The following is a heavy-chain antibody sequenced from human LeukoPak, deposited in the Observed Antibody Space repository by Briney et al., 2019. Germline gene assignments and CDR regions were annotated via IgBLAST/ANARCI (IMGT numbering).Heavy chain of an antibody. V-gene: IGHV4-59*01. D-gene: IGHD3-3*01. J-gene: IGHJ4*02. CDR3: ARTIFGVMPQYYFDN. CDR2: IHYSGTT. CDR1: GDSISNYY. Sequence: SETLSLTCTVSGDSISNYYWGWIRQPPGKGLDWIGFIHYSGTTKYNPSLKSRVTISVDTSKNQFSLKLSSVTAADTAVYYCARTIFGVMPQYYFDNWGQGTLVTVSS.